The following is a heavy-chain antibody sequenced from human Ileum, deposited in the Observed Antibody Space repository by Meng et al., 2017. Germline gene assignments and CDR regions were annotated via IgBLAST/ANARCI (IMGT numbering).Heavy chain of an antibody. CDR2: NFYTGTT. J-gene: IGHJ4*02. CDR3: ARDVMGIRDGAVEDY. D-gene: IGHD5-24*01. V-gene: IGHV4-31*03. Sequence: QPQPQEPGSGLEPTSQSLSLTCPASGGTLSSAGYYCSWIRQFPGKGLEWIGFNFYTGTTYYNPSLERRVTIAVDTAKNQYYLKMNSVTAADTAVYYCARDVMGIRDGAVEDYWGQGTLVTVSS. CDR1: GGTLSSAGYY.